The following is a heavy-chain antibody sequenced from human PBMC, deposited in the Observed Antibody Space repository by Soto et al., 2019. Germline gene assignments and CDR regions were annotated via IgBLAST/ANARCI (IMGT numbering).Heavy chain of an antibody. CDR2: ISYDGSNK. CDR3: AKDQDPDYYYGMDV. V-gene: IGHV3-30*18. Sequence: GGSLRLSCAASGFTFSSYGMHWVRQAPGKGLEWVAVISYDGSNKYYADSVKGRFTISRDNSKNTLYLQMNSLRAEDAAVYYCAKDQDPDYYYGMDVWGQGTTVTVSS. J-gene: IGHJ6*02. CDR1: GFTFSSYG.